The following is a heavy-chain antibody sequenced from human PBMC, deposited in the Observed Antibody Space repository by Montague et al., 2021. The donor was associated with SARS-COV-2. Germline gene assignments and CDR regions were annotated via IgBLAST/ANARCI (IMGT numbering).Heavy chain of an antibody. CDR3: ARLGITLGGVIVIRYYFDF. CDR2: ISYSATS. CDR1: GASRSTKNYY. J-gene: IGHJ4*02. V-gene: IGHV4-39*01. Sequence: SETLSLTCTFSGASRSTKNYYWGWIRQPPGKGLERIGSISYSATSYSNPSLKSRVTMSVDTSRNQLSLNLSSVTVADTVVYYCARLGITLGGVIVIRYYFDFWGQGTLVTVSS. D-gene: IGHD3-16*02.